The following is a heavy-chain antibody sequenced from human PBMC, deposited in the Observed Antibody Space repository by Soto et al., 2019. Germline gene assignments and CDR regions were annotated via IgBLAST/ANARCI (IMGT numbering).Heavy chain of an antibody. J-gene: IGHJ5*02. CDR3: ARLNYDYIWGSYRLNWFDP. V-gene: IGHV4-31*03. D-gene: IGHD3-16*02. CDR2: IYYSGST. Sequence: SETLSLTCTVSGGSISSGGYYWSWIRQHPGKGLEWIGYIYYSGSTYYNTSLKSRVTISVDTSKNQFSLKLSSVTSADTAVYYCARLNYDYIWGSYRLNWFDPWGQGTLVTVSS. CDR1: GGSISSGGYY.